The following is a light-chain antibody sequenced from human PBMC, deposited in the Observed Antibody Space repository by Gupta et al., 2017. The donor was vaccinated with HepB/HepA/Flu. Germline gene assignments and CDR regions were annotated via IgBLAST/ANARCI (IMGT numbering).Light chain of an antibody. Sequence: SSELTQDPAVSVALGQTIRITCHGDSLRKYYASWYQQKPGQAPVLVIYGENNRPSGIPDRFSGSRSGNTAALTITGAQAEDEADYYCNSLDSSGDHLVFGSGTKVTVL. J-gene: IGLJ1*01. CDR2: GEN. CDR1: SLRKYY. V-gene: IGLV3-19*01. CDR3: NSLDSSGDHLV.